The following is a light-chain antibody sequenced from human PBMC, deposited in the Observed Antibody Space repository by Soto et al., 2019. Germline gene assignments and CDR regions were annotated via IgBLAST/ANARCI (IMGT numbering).Light chain of an antibody. CDR1: SSDVGGYDY. J-gene: IGLJ1*01. V-gene: IGLV2-14*01. CDR3: SAYTTSNTLI. Sequence: QSVPTQPASVSGSPGQSVTISCTGTSSDVGGYDYVSWYQHHPGTAPKLILYEVNNRPSGVSNRFSGSKSGNTASLIISGLQTEDEANYYCSAYTTSNTLIFGTGTKVTVL. CDR2: EVN.